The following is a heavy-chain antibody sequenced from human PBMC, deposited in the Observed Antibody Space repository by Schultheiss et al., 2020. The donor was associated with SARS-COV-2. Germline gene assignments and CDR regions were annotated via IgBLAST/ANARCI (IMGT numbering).Heavy chain of an antibody. V-gene: IGHV3-23*01. CDR2: MSGSAGST. J-gene: IGHJ4*02. CDR1: GFTFSSYG. CDR3: ARGRGYSYGSHLDY. D-gene: IGHD5-18*01. Sequence: GESLKISCAASGFTFSSYGMHWVRQAPGKGLEWVSVMSGSAGSTYYADSVKGRFTISRDNAKNTLYLQMNSLRAEDTAVYYCARGRGYSYGSHLDYWGQGTLVTVSS.